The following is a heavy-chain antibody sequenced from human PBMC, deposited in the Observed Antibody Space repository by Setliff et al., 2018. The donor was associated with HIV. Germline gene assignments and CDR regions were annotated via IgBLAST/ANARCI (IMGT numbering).Heavy chain of an antibody. CDR3: VTGEGLRF. D-gene: IGHD2-15*01. J-gene: IGHJ4*02. CDR1: KYTFTDYY. V-gene: IGHV1-69-2*01. Sequence: ASVKVSCKASKYTFTDYYMHWVQQAPGKGLEWMVRVDPEDDKTIYAEKFQGRVTMTTATSSDTAYLYLSSLRSEDTAVYYCVTGEGLRFWGQGTLVTVSS. CDR2: VDPEDDKT.